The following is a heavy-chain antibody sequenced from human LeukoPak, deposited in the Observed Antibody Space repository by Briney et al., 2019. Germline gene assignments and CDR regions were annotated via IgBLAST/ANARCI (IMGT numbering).Heavy chain of an antibody. Sequence: PGGSLRLSCAASGFTFSTHWMSWVRQAPGKGLEWVANIKQDGSERNYVDSVRGRFTFSRDNAKNSLFLQMNTLRAEDTAVYFCVRERNSGVFDYWGQGTLVTVSS. CDR2: IKQDGSER. D-gene: IGHD1-26*01. V-gene: IGHV3-7*01. CDR1: GFTFSTHW. CDR3: VRERNSGVFDY. J-gene: IGHJ4*02.